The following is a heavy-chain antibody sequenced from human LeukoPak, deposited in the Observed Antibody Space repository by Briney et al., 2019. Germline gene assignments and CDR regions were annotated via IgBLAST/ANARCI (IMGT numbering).Heavy chain of an antibody. D-gene: IGHD5-24*01. CDR3: ARDPRDGYNG. V-gene: IGHV4-38-2*02. CDR1: GYSISSGYY. CDR2: IYHSGST. J-gene: IGHJ4*02. Sequence: SETLSLTCTVSGYSISSGYYWGWIRQPPGKGLEWIGSIYHSGSTYYNPSLKSRATISVDTSKNQFSLKLSSVTAADTAVYYCARDPRDGYNGWGQGTLVTVSS.